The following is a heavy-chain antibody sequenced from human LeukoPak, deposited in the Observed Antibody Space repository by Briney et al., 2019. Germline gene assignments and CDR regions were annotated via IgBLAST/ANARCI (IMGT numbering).Heavy chain of an antibody. J-gene: IGHJ4*02. CDR3: ARDQTPFY. D-gene: IGHD2-15*01. V-gene: IGHV1-3*03. Sequence: ASVKVSCKASGYTFTSYVIHWVRQAPGQRLEWMGWINAGNGNTKYSQEFQDRVTITRDTSASTVYMELSSLRSGDMAVYYCARDQTPFYWGQGSLVTISS. CDR2: INAGNGNT. CDR1: GYTFTSYV.